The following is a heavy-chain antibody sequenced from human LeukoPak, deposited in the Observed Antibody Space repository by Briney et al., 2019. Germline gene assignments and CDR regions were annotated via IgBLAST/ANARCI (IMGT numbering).Heavy chain of an antibody. Sequence: SETLSLTFTVSGGSISSGDYYWSWIRQPPGKGLEWIGYIYYSGSTYYNPSLKSRVTISVDTSKNQFSLKLSSVTAADTAVYYCARAYSGYSSFFVDYWGQGTLVTVST. J-gene: IGHJ4*02. V-gene: IGHV4-30-4*08. CDR3: ARAYSGYSSFFVDY. CDR2: IYYSGST. D-gene: IGHD3-22*01. CDR1: GGSISSGDYY.